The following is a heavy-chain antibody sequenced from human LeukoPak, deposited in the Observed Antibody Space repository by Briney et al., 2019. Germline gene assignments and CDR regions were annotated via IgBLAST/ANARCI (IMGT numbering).Heavy chain of an antibody. J-gene: IGHJ5*02. CDR3: ARDRAALQDWVEFDP. V-gene: IGHV3-66*03. D-gene: IGHD3/OR15-3a*01. CDR2: IRDSGEA. CDR1: GFRVSDYC. Sequence: GGSLRLSCAVSGFRVSDYCMSWVRQAPGKGLEWVGLIRDSGEAFYADFVRGRFAISRDESENTLYLQMNSLRVEDTAVYFCARDRAALQDWVEFDPWGQGTPVIVSS.